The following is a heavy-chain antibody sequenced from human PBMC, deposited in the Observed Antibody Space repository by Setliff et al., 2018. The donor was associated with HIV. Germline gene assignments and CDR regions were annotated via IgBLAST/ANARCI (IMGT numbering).Heavy chain of an antibody. J-gene: IGHJ4*02. Sequence: GASVKVSCKASGGTFSSYAISGGRQAPGQGLEWMGGIIPIFGTANYAQKFQGRITITADESTSTAYMELSSLISEDTAVYYCAXXIAAIDYWGQGTLVTVSS. D-gene: IGHD6-13*01. V-gene: IGHV1-69*13. CDR1: GGTFSSYA. CDR2: IIPIFGTA. CDR3: AXXIAAIDY.